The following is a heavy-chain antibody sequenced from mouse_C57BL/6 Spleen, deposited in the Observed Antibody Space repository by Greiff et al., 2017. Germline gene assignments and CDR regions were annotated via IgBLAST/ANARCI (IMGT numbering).Heavy chain of an antibody. D-gene: IGHD2-3*01. CDR1: GFTFSDYG. Sequence: EVQGVESGGGLVKPGGSLKLSCAASGFTFSDYGMHWVRQAPEKGLEWVAYISSGSSTIYYADTVKGRFTISRDNAKNTLFLQMTSLRSEDTAMYYCARENDGYYEIAYWGQGTLFTVSA. V-gene: IGHV5-17*01. CDR3: ARENDGYYEIAY. CDR2: ISSGSSTI. J-gene: IGHJ3*01.